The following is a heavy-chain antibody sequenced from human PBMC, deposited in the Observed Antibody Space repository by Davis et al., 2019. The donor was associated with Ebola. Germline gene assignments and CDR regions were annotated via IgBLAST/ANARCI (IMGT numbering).Heavy chain of an antibody. Sequence: AASVKVSCKASGYTFTSYGISWVRQAPGQGLEWMGWISAYNGNTNYAQKLQGRVTMTTDTSTSTAYMELRSLGSDDTAVYYCARGLGRYSYGYWMSTLPAWYFDLWGRGTLVTVSS. CDR3: ARGLGRYSYGYWMSTLPAWYFDL. D-gene: IGHD5-18*01. V-gene: IGHV1-18*04. CDR1: GYTFTSYG. J-gene: IGHJ2*01. CDR2: ISAYNGNT.